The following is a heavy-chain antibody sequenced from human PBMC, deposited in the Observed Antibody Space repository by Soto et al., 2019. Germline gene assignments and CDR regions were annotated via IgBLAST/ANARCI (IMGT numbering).Heavy chain of an antibody. CDR3: SKGRLSFDF. J-gene: IGHJ4*02. V-gene: IGHV3-30-3*01. Sequence: RRLSCAASGFTISSYAMHWVRQAPGKGLEWVAVISYDGSNKYYADSVKGRFSISRDNSKNTLYLQMNNLRAEDTAIYYCSKGRLSFDFWGQGTLVTVSS. CDR2: ISYDGSNK. CDR1: GFTISSYA.